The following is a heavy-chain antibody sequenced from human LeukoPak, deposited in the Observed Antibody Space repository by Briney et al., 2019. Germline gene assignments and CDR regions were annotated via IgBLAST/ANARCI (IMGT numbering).Heavy chain of an antibody. V-gene: IGHV4-30-4*01. CDR3: ARAPWGDHVDY. CDR1: GGSISSGDYY. CDR2: IYYSGST. Sequence: SETLSLTCTVSGGSISSGDYYWSWIRQPPGKGLEWIGYIYYSGSTYYDPSLKSRVTISVDTSKNQFSLKLSSVTAADTAVYYCARAPWGDHVDYWGQGTLVTVSS. J-gene: IGHJ4*02. D-gene: IGHD2-21*02.